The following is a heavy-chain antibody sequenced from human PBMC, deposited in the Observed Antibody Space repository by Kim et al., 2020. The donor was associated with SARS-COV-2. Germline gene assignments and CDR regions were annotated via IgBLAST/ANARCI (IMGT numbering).Heavy chain of an antibody. Sequence: SETLSLTCTVSGISILSGAHHWGWIRPAPGTGLEWIVSMTYSGHTHSNPSLQCLVSISVDTSKNQVSLKRSPVTAADTAVYYCSIDCSMILVVISYGLDV. CDR1: GISILSGAHH. V-gene: IGHV4-39*07. J-gene: IGHJ6*01. D-gene: IGHD3-22*01. CDR2: MTYSGHT. CDR3: SIDCSMILVVISYGLDV.